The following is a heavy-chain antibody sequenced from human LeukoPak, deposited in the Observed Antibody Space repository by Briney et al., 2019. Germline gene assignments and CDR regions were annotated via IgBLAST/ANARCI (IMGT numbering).Heavy chain of an antibody. CDR3: ARLGDGDNLRYFDY. CDR2: IYYSGST. J-gene: IGHJ4*02. D-gene: IGHD5-24*01. CDR1: GGSITNYY. V-gene: IGHV4-59*08. Sequence: SETLSLTCTVSGGSITNYYWSCIRQPPGKGLEWIGYIYYSGSTNYNASLKSRVTISVDTSKNQFSLKLSSVTAADTAVYYCARLGDGDNLRYFDYWGQGTLVTVSS.